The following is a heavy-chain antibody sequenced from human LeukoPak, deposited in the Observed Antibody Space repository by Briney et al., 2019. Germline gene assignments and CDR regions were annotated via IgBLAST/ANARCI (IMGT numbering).Heavy chain of an antibody. CDR3: ARDRVGFLEWFHSFDP. D-gene: IGHD3-3*01. Sequence: GGSLRLSCAASGFTFSSYAMSWVRQAPGKGLEWVSGISGSGGSTYYADSVKGRFTISRDNSKNTLYLQMNSLRAEDTALYYCARDRVGFLEWFHSFDPWGQGTLVTVSS. V-gene: IGHV3-23*01. J-gene: IGHJ5*02. CDR1: GFTFSSYA. CDR2: ISGSGGST.